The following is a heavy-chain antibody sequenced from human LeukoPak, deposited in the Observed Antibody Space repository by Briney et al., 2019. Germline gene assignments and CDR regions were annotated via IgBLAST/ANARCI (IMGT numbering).Heavy chain of an antibody. V-gene: IGHV3-66*01. CDR2: IYSRGST. D-gene: IGHD6-19*01. CDR3: ARGDIAVAPAVN. Sequence: GVSLRLSCAASGFTVSSNYMSWVRQAPGKGLEWVSVIYSRGSTYYVDSVKGRFTISRDNSKNALYLQKNSLRGEDTAVYDCARGDIAVAPAVNWGQGTLVTVSS. CDR1: GFTVSSNY. J-gene: IGHJ4*02.